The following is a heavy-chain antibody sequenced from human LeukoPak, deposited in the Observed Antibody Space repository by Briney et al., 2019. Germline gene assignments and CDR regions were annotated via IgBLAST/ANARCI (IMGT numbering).Heavy chain of an antibody. D-gene: IGHD4-17*01. CDR1: GFTFSSYA. J-gene: IGHJ5*02. Sequence: GGSLRLSCAASGFTFSSYAMHWVRQAPGKGLEWVAVISYDGSNKYYADSVKGRFTISRDNSKNTLYLQMNSLRAEDTAVYYCAKGAHMTTVTTSWFDPWGQGTLVTVSS. CDR2: ISYDGSNK. V-gene: IGHV3-30-3*01. CDR3: AKGAHMTTVTTSWFDP.